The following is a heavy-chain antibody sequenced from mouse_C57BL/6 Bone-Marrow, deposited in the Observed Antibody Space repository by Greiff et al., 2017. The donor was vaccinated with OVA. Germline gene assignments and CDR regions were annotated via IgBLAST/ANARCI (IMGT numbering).Heavy chain of an antibody. V-gene: IGHV1-64*01. D-gene: IGHD2-4*01. CDR3: ARRDDYAPWYFDV. CDR1: GYTFTSYW. CDR2: IHPTSGST. Sequence: QVQLKQPGAELVKPGASVKLSCKASGYTFTSYWMHWVKQRPGQGLEWIGMIHPTSGSTNYNEKFKSKATLTVDKSSSTAYMQLSSLTSEDSAVYYCARRDDYAPWYFDVWVTGTTVTVSS. J-gene: IGHJ1*03.